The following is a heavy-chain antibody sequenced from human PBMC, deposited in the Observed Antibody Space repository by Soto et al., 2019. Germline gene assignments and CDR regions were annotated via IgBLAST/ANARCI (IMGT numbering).Heavy chain of an antibody. CDR1: GFTFSNYW. J-gene: IGHJ4*01. V-gene: IGHV3-7*01. D-gene: IGHD6-19*01. CDR3: ARVAYSYGWIFDY. CDR2: IKQDGSEK. Sequence: GGSLRLSCAASGFTFSNYWMSWVRQAPGKGLEWVANIKQDGSEKYYVDSVKGRFTLSRDNAKNSLYLQMSSLRAEDTAVYFCARVAYSYGWIFDYWGQGTLVTVSS.